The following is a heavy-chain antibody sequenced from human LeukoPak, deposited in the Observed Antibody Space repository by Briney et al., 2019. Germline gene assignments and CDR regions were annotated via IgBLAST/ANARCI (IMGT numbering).Heavy chain of an antibody. V-gene: IGHV1-2*02. J-gene: IGHJ3*02. CDR2: INPNSGGT. D-gene: IGHD6-19*01. CDR3: ARGRSGWTEDAFDI. Sequence: GASVKVSCKASGYTFTGYYMHWVRQAPGPGLGWMGWINPNSGGTNYAQKFQGRVTMTRDTSISTAYMELSRLRSDDTAVYYCARGRSGWTEDAFDIWGQGTMVTVSS. CDR1: GYTFTGYY.